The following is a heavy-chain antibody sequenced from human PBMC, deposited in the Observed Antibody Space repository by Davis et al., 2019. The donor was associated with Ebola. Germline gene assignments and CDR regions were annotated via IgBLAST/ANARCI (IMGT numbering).Heavy chain of an antibody. CDR2: ISSSSSYT. Sequence: GESLKISCAASGFTFSDYYMSWIRQAPGKGLEWVSYISSSSSYTNYADSVRGRFTVSRDNAKNSLYLQMNSLRAEDTALYYCAKVSIAGHDYYYYGMDVWGKGTTVTVSS. CDR1: GFTFSDYY. V-gene: IGHV3-11*03. J-gene: IGHJ6*04. D-gene: IGHD6-6*01. CDR3: AKVSIAGHDYYYYGMDV.